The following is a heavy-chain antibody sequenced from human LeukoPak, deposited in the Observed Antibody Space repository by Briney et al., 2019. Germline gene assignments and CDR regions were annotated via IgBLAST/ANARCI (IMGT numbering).Heavy chain of an antibody. D-gene: IGHD3-10*01. J-gene: IGHJ5*02. Sequence: PAQALSHTFAVSGGSLISGVYSWRCTRQPPEMGQECFGYIYHSGSTYHHPSLKRRVTISVNRSKNQFSLKLSSVTAADTAVYYCAGQLTRGVTRVGWFHPWGQGTLVTVSS. CDR2: IYHSGST. CDR3: AGQLTRGVTRVGWFHP. CDR1: GGSLISGVYS. V-gene: IGHV4-30-2*01.